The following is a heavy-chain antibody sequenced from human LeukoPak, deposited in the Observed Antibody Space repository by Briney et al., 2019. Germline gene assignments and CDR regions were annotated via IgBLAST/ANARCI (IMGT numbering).Heavy chain of an antibody. V-gene: IGHV3-23*01. CDR2: ISGSGGST. CDR3: AKTLDMTTVSYYFDY. J-gene: IGHJ4*02. Sequence: PGGSLRLSCAASGFTLSSYAMSWVRQAPGKGLEWVSAISGSGGSTYYADSVKGRFTISRDNSKNTLYLQMNSLRAEDTAVYYCAKTLDMTTVSYYFDYWGQGTLVTVSS. CDR1: GFTLSSYA. D-gene: IGHD4-11*01.